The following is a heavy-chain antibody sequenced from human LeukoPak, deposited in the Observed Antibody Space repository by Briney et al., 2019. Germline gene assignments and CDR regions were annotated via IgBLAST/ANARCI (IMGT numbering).Heavy chain of an antibody. J-gene: IGHJ3*02. Sequence: GGSLRLSCAASGFTFSSYSMNWVRQAPGTGLEWVSPITSRSLYGYYADSVKGRFTISRDNAKNSLYLQMNSLSAEDTAVYYCASSVGVRGAFDIWGQGTMVTVSS. D-gene: IGHD1-26*01. V-gene: IGHV3-21*01. CDR2: ITSRSLYG. CDR1: GFTFSSYS. CDR3: ASSVGVRGAFDI.